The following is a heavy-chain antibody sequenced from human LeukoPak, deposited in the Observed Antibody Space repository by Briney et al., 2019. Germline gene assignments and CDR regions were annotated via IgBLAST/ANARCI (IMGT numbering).Heavy chain of an antibody. CDR2: IYPDGST. D-gene: IGHD4-17*01. CDR1: GLTVTDNY. J-gene: IGHJ4*02. V-gene: IGHV3-53*01. Sequence: TGGSLRLSCAVSGLTVTDNYMSWVRQAPGKGLEWVSVIYPDGSTYHADSVKGRFTISRDNSKNTLFLQMNTLRADDTAVYHCARTSPVYGDYDYWGQGTLVTVSS. CDR3: ARTSPVYGDYDY.